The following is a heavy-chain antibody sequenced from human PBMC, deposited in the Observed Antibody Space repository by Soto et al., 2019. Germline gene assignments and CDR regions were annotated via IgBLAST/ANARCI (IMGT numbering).Heavy chain of an antibody. Sequence: SETLSLTCAVYGGSFSGYYWSWIRQPPGKGLEWIGEINHSGSTNYNPSLKSRVTISVDTSKNQFSLKLSSVTAAGTAVYYCARPHWGDIWFGAYYYMDVWGKGTTVTVSS. CDR1: GGSFSGYY. V-gene: IGHV4-34*01. D-gene: IGHD3-10*01. CDR3: ARPHWGDIWFGAYYYMDV. J-gene: IGHJ6*03. CDR2: INHSGST.